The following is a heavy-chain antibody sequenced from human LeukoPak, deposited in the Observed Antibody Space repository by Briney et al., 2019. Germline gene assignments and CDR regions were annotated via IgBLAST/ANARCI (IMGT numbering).Heavy chain of an antibody. Sequence: SQTLSLTCSVSGGSISSGDHYWTWIRQPPGGGLEWMGFITLYSDTTFYNPSLKSRVTISVDRSENQFSLNLRSVTAADTAVYYCARRYCSGGTCYYFDYWGQGILVTVSS. D-gene: IGHD2-15*01. CDR3: ARRYCSGGTCYYFDY. CDR1: GGSISSGDHY. CDR2: ITLYSDTT. V-gene: IGHV4-30-4*01. J-gene: IGHJ4*02.